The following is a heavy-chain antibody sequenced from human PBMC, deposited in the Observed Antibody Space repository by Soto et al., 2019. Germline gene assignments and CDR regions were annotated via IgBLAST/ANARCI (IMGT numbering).Heavy chain of an antibody. CDR3: AGDDWGPAHI. CDR2: INAGNGDI. CDR1: GYTLSNYA. D-gene: IGHD2-2*01. Sequence: ASVKVSCKASGYTLSNYAMHWVRQAPGQRLEWMGWINAGNGDIKYSQKFQGRVSITRDTSANTAYMELSSLRVEDTGVYYCAGDDWGPAHIRGQGTTVTVSS. J-gene: IGHJ4*02. V-gene: IGHV1-3*01.